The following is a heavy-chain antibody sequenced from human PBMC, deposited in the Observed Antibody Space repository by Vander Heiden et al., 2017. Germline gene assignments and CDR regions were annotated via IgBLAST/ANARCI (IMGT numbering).Heavy chain of an antibody. D-gene: IGHD1-26*01. Sequence: EVQLVQSGGGLVQHGRSRRLPCVWSGFSYEDHAMHWVRQAPGEGLEWVSGINWNSANIGYAASVSGRFTVSRDNAKKSLYLQMNSLRVEDTAFYYCTKDIRPGGADVWGQGTTVIVSS. CDR1: GFSYEDHA. CDR2: INWNSANI. J-gene: IGHJ6*02. CDR3: TKDIRPGGADV. V-gene: IGHV3-9*01.